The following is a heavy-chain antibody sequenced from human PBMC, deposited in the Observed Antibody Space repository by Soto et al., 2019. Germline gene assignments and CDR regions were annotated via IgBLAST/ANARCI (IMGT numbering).Heavy chain of an antibody. D-gene: IGHD6-19*01. CDR1: GVSISSNYY. V-gene: IGHV4-4*01. J-gene: IGHJ4*02. CDR2: SSHIGSA. CDR3: ARSFGWYAIDY. Sequence: QVLLQESGPGLVQPSGTLSLSCVVSGVSISSNYYGGWVRQPTGKGLEWLGYSSHIGSANYNTSLESRVSISIDKSQNQFSLKVNSVTAADTAVYCCARSFGWYAIDYWGQGTLVIVSS.